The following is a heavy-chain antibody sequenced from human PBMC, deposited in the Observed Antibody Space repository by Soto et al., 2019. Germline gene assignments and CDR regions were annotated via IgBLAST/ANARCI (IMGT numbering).Heavy chain of an antibody. Sequence: SETLSLTCAVYGGSFSGYYWSWIRQPPGKGLEWIGEINHSGSTNYNPSLKSRVTISVDTSKNQFSLKLSSVTAADTAVYYCARGRYNWNYWGQGTLVTV. CDR2: INHSGST. V-gene: IGHV4-34*01. CDR3: ARGRYNWNY. D-gene: IGHD1-20*01. J-gene: IGHJ4*02. CDR1: GGSFSGYY.